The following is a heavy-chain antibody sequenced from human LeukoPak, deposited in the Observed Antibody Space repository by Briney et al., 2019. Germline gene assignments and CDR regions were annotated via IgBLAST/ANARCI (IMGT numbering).Heavy chain of an antibody. Sequence: SETLSLTCAIYGGSFSGHYWSWIRQSPGKGLEWIAEIHYSGATSYNPSLKSRVTISGDTSKNQVFLRVTFVTAAVTALYYCARGILFDYYFDSWGQGTLVTVSS. J-gene: IGHJ4*02. CDR1: GGSFSGHY. CDR2: IHYSGAT. D-gene: IGHD3-9*01. CDR3: ARGILFDYYFDS. V-gene: IGHV4-34*01.